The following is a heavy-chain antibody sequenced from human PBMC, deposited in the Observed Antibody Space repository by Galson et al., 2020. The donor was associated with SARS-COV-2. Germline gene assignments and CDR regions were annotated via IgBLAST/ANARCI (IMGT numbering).Heavy chain of an antibody. CDR1: GGSISNINYC. D-gene: IGHD6-13*01. CDR3: ARRRAAAGPFDY. V-gene: IGHV4-39*02. Sequence: ETSETLSLTCTVSGGSISNINYCWGWIRQPPGKGLEWIGNIYYSGSTWSTLYNPSLESRVTISVDTSKNHFSLTLNSLTAADAALYFCARRRAAAGPFDYWGQGTLVTVSS. CDR2: IYYSGSTWST. J-gene: IGHJ4*02.